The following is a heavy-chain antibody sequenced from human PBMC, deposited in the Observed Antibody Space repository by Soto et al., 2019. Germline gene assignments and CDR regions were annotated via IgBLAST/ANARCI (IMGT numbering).Heavy chain of an antibody. CDR3: AHYRSGWYPHPDY. Sequence: QITLKESGPTLVKPTQPPTLTCTFSGFSLSTSGVGVGWIRQPPGKAMEWLALIYWDDDKRYSPSPKSRLTIPKDTLKNQVVLTTTNVDPVDTATYYCAHYRSGWYPHPDYWGQGTLVTVGS. CDR2: IYWDDDK. V-gene: IGHV2-5*02. D-gene: IGHD6-19*01. CDR1: GFSLSTSGVG. J-gene: IGHJ4*02.